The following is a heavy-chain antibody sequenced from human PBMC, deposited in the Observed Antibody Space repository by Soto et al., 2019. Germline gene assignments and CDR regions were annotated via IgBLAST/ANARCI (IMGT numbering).Heavy chain of an antibody. CDR2: ISFDGSNN. D-gene: IGHD2-21*02. CDR1: GFTFSSYN. J-gene: IGHJ6*02. V-gene: IGHV3-30-3*01. CDR3: AREVGTFYYHYGVDV. Sequence: QVQLVESGGGAVQPGRSLRLSCAASGFTFSSYNMNWFRQAPGKGLEWVTVISFDGSNNYYADSVNGRFTISRDNSENTVFLQMNNLRPEDTAVYYCAREVGTFYYHYGVDVRGQGTTVTVSS.